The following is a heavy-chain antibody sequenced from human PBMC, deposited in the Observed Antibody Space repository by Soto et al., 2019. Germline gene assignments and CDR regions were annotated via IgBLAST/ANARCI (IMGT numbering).Heavy chain of an antibody. Sequence: SETLSLTCAVYGGSFSGYYWSWIRQPPGKGLEWIGEINHSGSTNYNPSLKSRVTISVDTSKNQFSLKLSSVTAADTAVYYCARTARITIYYYGMDVWGQGTTVTVSS. CDR2: INHSGST. D-gene: IGHD3-3*01. J-gene: IGHJ6*02. V-gene: IGHV4-34*01. CDR1: GGSFSGYY. CDR3: ARTARITIYYYGMDV.